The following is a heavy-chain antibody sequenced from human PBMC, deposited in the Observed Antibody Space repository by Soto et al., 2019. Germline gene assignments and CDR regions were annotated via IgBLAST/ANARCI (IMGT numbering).Heavy chain of an antibody. J-gene: IGHJ6*02. CDR1: GGSISSSSYY. CDR2: IYYSGST. CDR3: ARLRGMVRGVITDYYYGMDV. V-gene: IGHV4-39*01. D-gene: IGHD3-10*01. Sequence: SETLSLTCTVSGGSISSSSYYWGWIRQPPGKGLEWIGSIYYSGSTYYNPSLKSRVTISVDTSKNQFSLKLSSVTAADTAVYYCARLRGMVRGVITDYYYGMDVWGQGTTVTVSS.